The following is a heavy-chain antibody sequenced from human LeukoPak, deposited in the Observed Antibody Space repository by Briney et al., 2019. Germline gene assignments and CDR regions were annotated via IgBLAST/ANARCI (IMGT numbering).Heavy chain of an antibody. CDR1: GYTFTSYG. Sequence: ASVKVSCKASGYTFTSYGISWVRQSPGQGLEWMGWISAYNGNTNYAQKFQGRVTMTRDTSTSTVYMELSSLRSEDTAVYYCARESTAAGNDYWGQGTLVTVSS. J-gene: IGHJ4*02. CDR2: ISAYNGNT. V-gene: IGHV1-18*01. D-gene: IGHD6-13*01. CDR3: ARESTAAGNDY.